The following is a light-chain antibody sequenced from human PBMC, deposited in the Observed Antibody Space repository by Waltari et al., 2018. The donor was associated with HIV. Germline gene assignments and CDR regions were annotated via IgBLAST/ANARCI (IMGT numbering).Light chain of an antibody. J-gene: IGKJ4*01. CDR2: AAS. CDR3: QQASSLPLT. V-gene: IGKV1-12*01. Sequence: DIQMTQSHSSVSASVGDRVPITCRASQSIGRWLVWYQQTPGKAPKLLIYAASTLQTGVPSRFSGSGSGTSFTLTISSLQPEDFATYYCQQASSLPLTFGEGTKVEIK. CDR1: QSIGRW.